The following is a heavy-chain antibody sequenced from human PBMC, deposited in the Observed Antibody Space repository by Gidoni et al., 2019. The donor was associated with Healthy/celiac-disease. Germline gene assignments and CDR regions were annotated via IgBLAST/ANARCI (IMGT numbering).Heavy chain of an antibody. CDR3: ARLIAAAGYYYYYGMDV. CDR2: INSDGSST. CDR1: GFTFSSSW. J-gene: IGHJ6*02. Sequence: EVQLVESGGGLVQPGGSLRLSCAASGFTFSSSWMHWVRQAPGKGLVWVSRINSDGSSTSYADSVKGRFTISRDNAKNTLYLQMNSLRAEDTAVYYCARLIAAAGYYYYYGMDVWGQGTTVTVSS. D-gene: IGHD6-13*01. V-gene: IGHV3-74*01.